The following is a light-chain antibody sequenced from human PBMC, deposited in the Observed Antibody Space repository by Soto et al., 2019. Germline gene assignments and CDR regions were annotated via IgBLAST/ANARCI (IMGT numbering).Light chain of an antibody. Sequence: DIQMTQSPSTLSASVGDTVTVTCRASQSVSGWLAWYQQKPGEAPKLLIYAASSLQSGVPSRFSGSGSGTDFTLTISSLQPEDFAVYYCQQYGYSPITFGQGTRLEIK. V-gene: IGKV1-5*01. J-gene: IGKJ5*01. CDR2: AAS. CDR3: QQYGYSPIT. CDR1: QSVSGW.